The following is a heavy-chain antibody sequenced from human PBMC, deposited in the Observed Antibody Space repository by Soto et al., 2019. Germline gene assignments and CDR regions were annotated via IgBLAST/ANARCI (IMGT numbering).Heavy chain of an antibody. CDR2: ISYDGSNK. CDR1: GFTFSSYG. D-gene: IGHD3-3*01. J-gene: IGHJ6*02. V-gene: IGHV3-30*18. Sequence: GGSLRLSCAASGFTFSSYGMHWVRQAPGKGLEWVAVISYDGSNKYYADSVKGRFTISRDNSKNTLYLQMNSLRAEDTAVYYCAKDRGAYYDFWSGYYGMDVWGQGTTVTVSS. CDR3: AKDRGAYYDFWSGYYGMDV.